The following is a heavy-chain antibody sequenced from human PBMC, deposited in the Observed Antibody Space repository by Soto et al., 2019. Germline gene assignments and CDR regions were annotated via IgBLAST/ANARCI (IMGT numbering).Heavy chain of an antibody. J-gene: IGHJ4*02. V-gene: IGHV4-59*01. CDR1: GGSIRSYY. D-gene: IGHD3-3*01. Sequence: SETLSLTCTVSGGSIRSYYWSWIRQPPGKGLEWIGYIYYSGSTNYNPSLKSRVTISVDTTKNQLSLKLSSVTAADTGVYYCARSGSGYYEYWGQGTLVTVSS. CDR3: ARSGSGYYEY. CDR2: IYYSGST.